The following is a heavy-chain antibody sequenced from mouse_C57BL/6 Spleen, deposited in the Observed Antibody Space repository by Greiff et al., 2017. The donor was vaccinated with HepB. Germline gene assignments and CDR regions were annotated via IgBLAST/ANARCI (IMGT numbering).Heavy chain of an antibody. V-gene: IGHV5-17*01. Sequence: EVQLVESGGGLVKPGGSLKLSCAASGFTFSDYGMHWVRQAPEKGLEWVAYISSGSSTIYYADTVKGRFTISRDNAKNTLFLQMTSLRSEDTAMYYCAGRGYGNSYFYWYMDVWGTGTTVTVSS. J-gene: IGHJ1*03. CDR3: AGRGYGNSYFYWYMDV. D-gene: IGHD2-10*02. CDR1: GFTFSDYG. CDR2: ISSGSSTI.